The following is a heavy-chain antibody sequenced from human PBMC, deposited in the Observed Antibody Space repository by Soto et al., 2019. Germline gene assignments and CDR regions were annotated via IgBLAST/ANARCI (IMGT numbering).Heavy chain of an antibody. CDR2: IIPNFGKT. D-gene: IGHD6-13*01. J-gene: IGHJ6*03. CDR1: GGTFSSYA. V-gene: IGHV1-8*02. CDR3: ARGLRGIAAAGTYYYYYMDV. Sequence: ASVKVSCKASGGTFSSYAISWVRQAPGQGLEWMGWIIPNFGKTGYAQKFQGRVTMTRNNSMSTAYMELSSLRSEDTAVYYCARGLRGIAAAGTYYYYYMDVWGKGTTVTVSS.